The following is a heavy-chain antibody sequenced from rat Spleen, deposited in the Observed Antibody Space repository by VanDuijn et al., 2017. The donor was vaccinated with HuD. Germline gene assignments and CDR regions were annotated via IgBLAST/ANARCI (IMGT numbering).Heavy chain of an antibody. CDR1: GFSLTNYH. CDR3: TKECYPGITYYFDY. V-gene: IGHV2-15*01. Sequence: QVQLKESGPGLVQPSQTLSLTCTVSGFSLTNYHVSWVRQSPGKSLVWVGSIWAGGGSNYNSAVQSRLSISRDTSKSQVFLKMNSLQTEDTAIYFCTKECYPGITYYFDYWGQGVMVTVST. J-gene: IGHJ2*01. D-gene: IGHD1-4*01. CDR2: IWAGGGS.